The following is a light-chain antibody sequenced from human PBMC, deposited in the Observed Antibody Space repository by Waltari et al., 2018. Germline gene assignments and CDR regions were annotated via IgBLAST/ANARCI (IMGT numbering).Light chain of an antibody. CDR3: QQYNNYSRT. CDR2: KAS. CDR1: QTISSW. Sequence: DIQMTQSPSTLSASVVDRVTISCRASQTISSWFAWYQPTPGEAPSLPIYKASSLASEVPSRFSGSGSGTECTLTISSLQPDDFATYYCQQYNNYSRTFGQGTKVEIK. J-gene: IGKJ1*01. V-gene: IGKV1-5*03.